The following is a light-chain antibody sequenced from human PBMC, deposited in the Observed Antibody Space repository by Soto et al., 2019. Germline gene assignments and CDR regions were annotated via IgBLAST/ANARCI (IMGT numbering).Light chain of an antibody. CDR3: SSFTLSGVAV. CDR2: EVT. V-gene: IGLV2-14*03. CDR1: SRDVGGHDY. Sequence: QSALTQPASVSGSPGRSITVSCTGTSRDVGGHDYVSWYRQYPGKVPTLLIYEVTNRPSWVSNRISGSKSGNTASLTISGLQTDDEADYYCSSFTLSGVAVFGGGTKLTVL. J-gene: IGLJ3*02.